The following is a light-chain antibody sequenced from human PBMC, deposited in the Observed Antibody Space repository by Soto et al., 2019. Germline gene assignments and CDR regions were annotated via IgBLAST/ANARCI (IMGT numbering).Light chain of an antibody. J-gene: IGKJ2*01. Sequence: DIQMTQSPSTRSASVGDRVTITCRASQSISSWLAWYQQKPGEAPNLLIYKASSLESGVPSRFSGSGSGTEFTLTISSLQPDDFATYYCQQYKSSYHTFGQGTKLEI. CDR3: QQYKSSYHT. CDR1: QSISSW. CDR2: KAS. V-gene: IGKV1-5*03.